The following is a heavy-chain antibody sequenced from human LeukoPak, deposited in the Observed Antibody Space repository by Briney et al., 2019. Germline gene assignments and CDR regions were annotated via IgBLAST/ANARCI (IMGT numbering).Heavy chain of an antibody. CDR1: GYTFTGYY. CDR2: INPNSGGT. Sequence: GASVKVSCKASGYTFTGYYIHWVRQAPGQGLEWMGWINPNSGGTKYAQKFQGRVTMTRDTSISTAYMELSRLRSDDTAVYYCARASESGSYHAPFDYWGQGTLVTVSS. CDR3: ARASESGSYHAPFDY. D-gene: IGHD3-10*01. V-gene: IGHV1-2*02. J-gene: IGHJ4*02.